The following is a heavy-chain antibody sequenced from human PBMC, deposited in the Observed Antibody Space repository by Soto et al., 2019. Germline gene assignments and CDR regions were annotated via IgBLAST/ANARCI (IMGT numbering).Heavy chain of an antibody. CDR1: GGSISSGGYY. CDR2: IYYSGST. Sequence: SETLSLTCTVSGGSISSGGYYWSWIRQHPGRGLEWIGYIYYSGSTYYNPSLKSRVTISVDTSKNQFSLKLSSVTAADTAVYYSAREVAKIAFDTRGEGTMVTVS. CDR3: AREVAKIAFDT. J-gene: IGHJ3*02. D-gene: IGHD2-15*01. V-gene: IGHV4-31*03.